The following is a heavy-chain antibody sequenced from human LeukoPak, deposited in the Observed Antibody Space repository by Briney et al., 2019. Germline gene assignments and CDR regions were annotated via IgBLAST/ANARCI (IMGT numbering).Heavy chain of an antibody. J-gene: IGHJ5*02. Sequence: PGGSLRLSCAASGFTFSSYEMKWVRQAPGKGLEWVSYISSSGSTIYYADCVKGRFNISRDNANNSLYLQMNSLRAEDTAVYYCARDQPAYGDYVIWFDPCGQGTLVTVSS. V-gene: IGHV3-48*03. D-gene: IGHD4-17*01. CDR2: ISSSGSTI. CDR3: ARDQPAYGDYVIWFDP. CDR1: GFTFSSYE.